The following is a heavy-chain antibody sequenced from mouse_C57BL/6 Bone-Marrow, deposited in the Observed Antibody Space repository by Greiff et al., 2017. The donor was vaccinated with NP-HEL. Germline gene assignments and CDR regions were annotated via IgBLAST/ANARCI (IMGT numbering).Heavy chain of an antibody. J-gene: IGHJ2*01. CDR2: IYPGDGDT. CDR1: GYAFSSSW. CDR3: ASNYYGFDY. V-gene: IGHV1-82*01. D-gene: IGHD1-1*01. Sequence: QVQLQQSGPELVKPGASVKISCKASGYAFSSSWMNWVKQRPGKGLEWIGRIYPGDGDTNYNGKFKGKATLTADKSSSTAYMQLSSLTSEDSAVYFCASNYYGFDYWGQGTTLTVSS.